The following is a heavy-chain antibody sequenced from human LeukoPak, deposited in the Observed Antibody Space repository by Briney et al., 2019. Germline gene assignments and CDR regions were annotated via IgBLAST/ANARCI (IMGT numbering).Heavy chain of an antibody. CDR2: INIDETST. Sequence: GGSLRLSCAASGFTFSNYWMHWVRQAPGRGLMWVSRINIDETSTTYADCVKGRFTIYRDNAMNTLYLQMNSLRADDTAVYYCARQSRATPDYWGQGTLVTVSS. CDR1: GFTFSNYW. D-gene: IGHD4-23*01. J-gene: IGHJ4*02. V-gene: IGHV3-74*01. CDR3: ARQSRATPDY.